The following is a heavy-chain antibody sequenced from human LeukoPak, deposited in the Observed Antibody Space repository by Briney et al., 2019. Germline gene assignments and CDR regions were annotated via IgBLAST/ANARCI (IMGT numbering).Heavy chain of an antibody. V-gene: IGHV3-23*01. CDR2: LSGSGGAT. D-gene: IGHD3-10*01. CDR3: ARGGVDYYGSGTYYLMYYFDY. Sequence: GGSLSLSCAASGFTFNTYGRSWVRQAPGKGLEWVSDLSGSGGATYYADSGKGRFTISRDDPHNTLYLQMNSLRAEDTAVYFCARGGVDYYGSGTYYLMYYFDYWGQGALVTVSS. CDR1: GFTFNTYG. J-gene: IGHJ4*02.